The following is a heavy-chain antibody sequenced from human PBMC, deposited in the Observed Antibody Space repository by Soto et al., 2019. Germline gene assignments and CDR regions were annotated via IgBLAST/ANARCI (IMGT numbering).Heavy chain of an antibody. CDR2: IYYSGST. J-gene: IGHJ4*02. Sequence: SETLSLTCTVSGGSISSSSYYWGWIRQPPGKGLEWIGSIYYSGSTYYNPSLKSRVTISVDTSKNQFSLKLSSVTAADTAVYYCARAPYSTSPDDWGQGTLVTVSS. CDR1: GGSISSSSYY. V-gene: IGHV4-39*01. CDR3: ARAPYSTSPDD. D-gene: IGHD4-4*01.